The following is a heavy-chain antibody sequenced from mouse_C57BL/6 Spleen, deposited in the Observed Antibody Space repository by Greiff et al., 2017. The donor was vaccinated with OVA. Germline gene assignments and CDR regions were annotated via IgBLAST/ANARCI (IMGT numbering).Heavy chain of an antibody. D-gene: IGHD1-1*01. CDR2: ISDGGSYT. CDR3: AREGNYYGSSYVMDY. J-gene: IGHJ4*01. V-gene: IGHV5-4*01. CDR1: GFTFSSYA. Sequence: EVQVVESGGGLVKPGGSLKLSCAASGFTFSSYAMSWVRQTPEKRLEWVATISDGGSYTYYPDNVKGRFTISRDNAKNNLYLQMSHLKSEDTAMYYCAREGNYYGSSYVMDYWGQGTSVTVSS.